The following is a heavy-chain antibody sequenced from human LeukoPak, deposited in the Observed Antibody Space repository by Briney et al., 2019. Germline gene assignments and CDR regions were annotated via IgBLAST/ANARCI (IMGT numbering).Heavy chain of an antibody. CDR3: ANLGYCSSTSCFDAFDI. D-gene: IGHD2-2*01. CDR1: GGSFSGYY. Sequence: SETLSLTCAVYGGSFSGYYWSWIRQPPGKGLEWIGEINHSGSTNYNPSLKSRVTISVDTSKNQFSLKLSSVTAADTAVYYCANLGYCSSTSCFDAFDIWGQGTMVTVSS. J-gene: IGHJ3*02. V-gene: IGHV4-34*01. CDR2: INHSGST.